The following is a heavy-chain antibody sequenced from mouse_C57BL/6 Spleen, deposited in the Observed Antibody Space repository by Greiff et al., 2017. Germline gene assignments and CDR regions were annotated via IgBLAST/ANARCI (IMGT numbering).Heavy chain of an antibody. CDR2: ISSGSSTN. CDR3: ARNYGSSWDY. J-gene: IGHJ4*01. Sequence: EVMLVESGGGLVKPGGSLKLSCAASGFTFSDYGMHWVRQAPEKGLEWVAYISSGSSTNYYADTVKGRFTISRDNAKNTLFLQMTSLRSEDTAMYYCARNYGSSWDYWGQGTSVTVSS. V-gene: IGHV5-17*01. D-gene: IGHD1-1*01. CDR1: GFTFSDYG.